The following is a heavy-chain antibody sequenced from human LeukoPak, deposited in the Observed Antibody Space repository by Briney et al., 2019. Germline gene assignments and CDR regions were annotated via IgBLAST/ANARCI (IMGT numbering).Heavy chain of an antibody. CDR3: ARDYGSGSHNWFDP. J-gene: IGHJ5*02. CDR1: GFTFSSYS. V-gene: IGHV3-21*01. CDR2: ISSSSSYI. Sequence: GGSLRLSCAASGFTFSSYSMNWVRQAPGKGLEWVSSISSSSSYIYYADSVKGRFTISRDNAKNSLYLQTNSLRAEDTAVYYCARDYGSGSHNWFDPRGQGTLVTVSS. D-gene: IGHD3-10*01.